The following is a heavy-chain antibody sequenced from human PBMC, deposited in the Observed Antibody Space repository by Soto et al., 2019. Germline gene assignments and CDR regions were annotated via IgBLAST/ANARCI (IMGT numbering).Heavy chain of an antibody. V-gene: IGHV1-69*06. J-gene: IGHJ5*02. CDR1: GGTFSSYA. Sequence: SVKVSCKASGGTFSSYAISWVRQAPGQGLEWMGGIIPIFGTANYAQKFQGRVTITADKSTSTAYMELSSLRSEDTAVYYCARGAKRGYQLHRFDPWGQGTLVTVSS. D-gene: IGHD2-2*01. CDR2: IIPIFGTA. CDR3: ARGAKRGYQLHRFDP.